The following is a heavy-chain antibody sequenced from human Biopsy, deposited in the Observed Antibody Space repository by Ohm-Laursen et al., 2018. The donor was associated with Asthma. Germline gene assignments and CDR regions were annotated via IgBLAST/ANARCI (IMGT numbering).Heavy chain of an antibody. V-gene: IGHV3-30*03. J-gene: IGHJ4*02. CDR3: ARDGPELPTELDY. CDR1: GFSFSNYG. CDR2: ISFDGTNR. D-gene: IGHD1-14*01. Sequence: SLRLSCTASGFSFSNYGMHWVRQAPGKGLDWVAVISFDGTNRNYTDSVKGRFTISRDNSRNTLHLEMNSLRAEDTAVYFCARDGPELPTELDYWGPGTLVTVSS.